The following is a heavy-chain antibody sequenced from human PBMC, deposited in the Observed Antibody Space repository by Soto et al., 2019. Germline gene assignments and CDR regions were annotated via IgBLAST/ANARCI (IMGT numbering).Heavy chain of an antibody. CDR2: IRSKAYGGTT. CDR3: TRDRYPYDILTGYYLNYYGMDV. J-gene: IGHJ6*02. Sequence: EVQLVESGGGLVKPGRSLRLSCTASGFTFGDYAMSWFRQAPEKGLEWVGFIRSKAYGGTTEYAASVKGRFTISRDDSKSIAYLQMNSLKTEDTAVYYCTRDRYPYDILTGYYLNYYGMDVWGQGTTVTVSS. D-gene: IGHD3-9*01. V-gene: IGHV3-49*05. CDR1: GFTFGDYA.